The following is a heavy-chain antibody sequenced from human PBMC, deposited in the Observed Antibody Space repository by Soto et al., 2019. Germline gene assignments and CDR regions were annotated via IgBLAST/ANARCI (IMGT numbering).Heavy chain of an antibody. Sequence: GESQKISSKGSGYSFSNFWISWVRQMPGKGQEWRGRIDPSDSNTNYSPSFQCHVTISVDKSITTAYLQWSILKASDTAIYYCARARTRTTHSYYDMDVWGPGTTVIVS. CDR3: ARARTRTTHSYYDMDV. D-gene: IGHD4-4*01. J-gene: IGHJ6*02. CDR2: IDPSDSNT. CDR1: GYSFSNFW. V-gene: IGHV5-10-1*01.